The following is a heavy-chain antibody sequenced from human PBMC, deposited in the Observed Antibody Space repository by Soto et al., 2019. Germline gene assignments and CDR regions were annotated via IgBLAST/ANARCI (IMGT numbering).Heavy chain of an antibody. D-gene: IGHD2-2*01. Sequence: GGSLRLSCAASGFTLNFNYMSWLRQAPGKVLECVSVIYCGGSTYYADSVKGRFTISRDNSKNTLYLQMNSLRAEDTAVYYCASQWGVPAAIDYWGQGTLVTVSS. CDR3: ASQWGVPAAIDY. CDR1: GFTLNFNY. V-gene: IGHV3-66*04. J-gene: IGHJ4*02. CDR2: IYCGGST.